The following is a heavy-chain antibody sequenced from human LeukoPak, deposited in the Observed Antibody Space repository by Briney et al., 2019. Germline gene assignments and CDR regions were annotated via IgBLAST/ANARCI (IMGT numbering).Heavy chain of an antibody. CDR1: GYTFASYG. D-gene: IGHD3-3*01. CDR2: INPNSGGT. V-gene: IGHV1-2*02. CDR3: ASGDRFLEWGNFDY. Sequence: ASVKVSCKASGYTFASYGISWVRQAPGQGLEWMGWINPNSGGTNYAQKFQGRVTMTRDTSISTAYMELSRLRSDDTAVYYCASGDRFLEWGNFDYWGQGTLVTVSS. J-gene: IGHJ4*02.